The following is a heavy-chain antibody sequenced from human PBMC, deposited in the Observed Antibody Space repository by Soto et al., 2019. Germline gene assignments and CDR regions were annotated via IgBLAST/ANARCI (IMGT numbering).Heavy chain of an antibody. Sequence: VQVLESGGGLVQPGGSLRLSCVASGFTFSSCAMSWVRLAPGKGLEWVSGIDGSGDGTYYADSVKGRFTISRDNSMNALYLQMNSLSAEDTAIYYCAKEGPERRANFDSWGPGTLVAVS. D-gene: IGHD1-1*01. V-gene: IGHV3-23*01. CDR3: AKEGPERRANFDS. J-gene: IGHJ4*02. CDR1: GFTFSSCA. CDR2: IDGSGDGT.